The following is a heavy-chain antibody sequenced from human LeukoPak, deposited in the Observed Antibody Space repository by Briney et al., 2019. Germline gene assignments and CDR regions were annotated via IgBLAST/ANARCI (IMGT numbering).Heavy chain of an antibody. D-gene: IGHD3-10*01. CDR3: AKGIYLVPIDY. CDR2: ISDGGYAT. V-gene: IGHV3-23*01. Sequence: PGGSLRLSCAASGFTFSNYAMSWVRQAPGKGLEWVSAISDGGYATFYADSVKGRFTISRDNSKNTLYLQMSSLRAEDTAIYYCAKGIYLVPIDYWGQGTLVTVSS. J-gene: IGHJ4*02. CDR1: GFTFSNYA.